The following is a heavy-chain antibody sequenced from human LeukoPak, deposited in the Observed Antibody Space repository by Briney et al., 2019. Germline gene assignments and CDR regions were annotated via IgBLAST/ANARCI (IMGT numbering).Heavy chain of an antibody. CDR1: GFTFSDYA. CDR2: ISDDGRNK. CDR3: ARGRVRSHRTAPEY. D-gene: IGHD1-1*01. Sequence: AGESLKISCTASGFTFSDYAMHWVRQAPGKGLEWVAVISDDGRNKYYADSVKGRFTISRDNSKNTLSLQMNSLRDEDTAIYYCARGRVRSHRTAPEYWGQGTLVTVSS. V-gene: IGHV3-30*03. J-gene: IGHJ4*02.